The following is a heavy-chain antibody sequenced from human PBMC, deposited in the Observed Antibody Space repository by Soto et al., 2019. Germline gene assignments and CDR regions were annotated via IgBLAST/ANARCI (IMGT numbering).Heavy chain of an antibody. V-gene: IGHV4-59*05. CDR2: IYYSGST. J-gene: IGHJ5*02. CDR3: ARQDIDFWSGTQLVNWFDP. D-gene: IGHD3-3*01. CDR1: DGSSISYY. Sequence: SETLPLTCTVSDGSSISYYWSWIRQNTGKGLEWIGSIYYSGSTYYNPSLKSRVTISVDTSKNQFSLKLSSVTAADTAVYYCARQDIDFWSGTQLVNWFDPWGQGTLVTVSS.